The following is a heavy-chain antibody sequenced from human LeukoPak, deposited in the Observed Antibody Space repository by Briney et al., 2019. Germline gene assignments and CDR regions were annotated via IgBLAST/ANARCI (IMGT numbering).Heavy chain of an antibody. V-gene: IGHV3-9*01. CDR2: ISWNSGSI. CDR1: GFTFSSYA. CDR3: AKDIDYYDRGRAFDI. J-gene: IGHJ3*02. D-gene: IGHD3-22*01. Sequence: PGRSLRLSCAASGFTFSSYAMHWVRQAPGKGLEWVSGISWNSGSIGYADSVKGRFTISRDNAKNSLYLQMNSLRAEDTALYYCAKDIDYYDRGRAFDIWGQGTMVTVSS.